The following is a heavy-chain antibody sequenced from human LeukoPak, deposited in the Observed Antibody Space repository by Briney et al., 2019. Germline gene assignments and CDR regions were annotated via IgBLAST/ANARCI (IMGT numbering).Heavy chain of an antibody. CDR1: EYTFTDYY. V-gene: IGHV1-2*02. Sequence: GASVKVSCKVSEYTFTDYYMHWVRQAPGQGPEWVGWIIPNSGGTNYAQKFQGRVTMTRDTSISTAYMELSRLTSDDTAVYYCARGSVVVSLDPWGQGTLVTVSS. J-gene: IGHJ5*02. CDR3: ARGSVVVSLDP. D-gene: IGHD2-2*01. CDR2: IIPNSGGT.